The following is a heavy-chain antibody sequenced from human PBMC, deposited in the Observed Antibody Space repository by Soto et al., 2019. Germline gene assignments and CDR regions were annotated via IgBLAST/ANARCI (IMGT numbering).Heavy chain of an antibody. V-gene: IGHV3-21*01. Sequence: CGSLRLSCIVSCFTIISYAMNWVLKAPGKGLEWVSSISSSSKYIYYTDSVKGRFTISRDNAKNSLYLQMNGLRAEDTALYYCARDPDAEYSGNYHTPRSLDSWGQGTQVTVSS. CDR1: CFTIISYA. CDR2: ISSSSKYI. J-gene: IGHJ4*02. D-gene: IGHD1-26*01. CDR3: ARDPDAEYSGNYHTPRSLDS.